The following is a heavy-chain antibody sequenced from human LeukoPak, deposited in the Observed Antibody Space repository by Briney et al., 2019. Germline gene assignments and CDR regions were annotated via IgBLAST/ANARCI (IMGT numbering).Heavy chain of an antibody. D-gene: IGHD2/OR15-2a*01. V-gene: IGHV1-8*02. J-gene: IGHJ5*02. CDR2: INPNSGNT. Sequence: ASVKVSCKASGYTFTGYYMHWVRQAPGQGLEWMGWINPNSGNTGYAQKFQGRVTMTRNTSISTAYMELSSPRSEDTAVYYCARGLPGQNTPPWGQGTLVTVSS. CDR3: ARGLPGQNTPP. CDR1: GYTFTGYY.